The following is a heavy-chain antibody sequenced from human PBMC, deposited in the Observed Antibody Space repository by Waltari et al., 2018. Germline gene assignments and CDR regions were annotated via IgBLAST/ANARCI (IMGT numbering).Heavy chain of an antibody. D-gene: IGHD3-16*01. V-gene: IGHV4-39*01. Sequence: QLHLQEAGPGLVKPSETLSLTCSVSGGSIITNSHYWAWIRQPPGKGLEWTATISYTGTTYYNPSLRSRVTISVDMAKNQFSLKLTSVTPADTAVYYCATYVGASIGTAAFDVWGQGTMVTVSS. CDR1: GGSIITNSHY. J-gene: IGHJ3*01. CDR3: ATYVGASIGTAAFDV. CDR2: ISYTGTT.